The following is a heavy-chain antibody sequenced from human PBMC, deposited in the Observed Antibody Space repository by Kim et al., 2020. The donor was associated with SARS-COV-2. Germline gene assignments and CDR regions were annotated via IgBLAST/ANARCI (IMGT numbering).Heavy chain of an antibody. CDR3: ARHAGSTTAFDI. J-gene: IGHJ3*02. V-gene: IGHV5-10-1*01. CDR1: GYSFSSYW. D-gene: IGHD1-1*01. Sequence: GESLKISCKGSGYSFSSYWVSWVRQVPGKGLEWMGKIDPVDSYGVYSPSFRGLVTFSADKSSSTLYVEWGSLQASDTAIYFCARHAGSTTAFDIWGQGTVVTVSS. CDR2: IDPVDSYG.